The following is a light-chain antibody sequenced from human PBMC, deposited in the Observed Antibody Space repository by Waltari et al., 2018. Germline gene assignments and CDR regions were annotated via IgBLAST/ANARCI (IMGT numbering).Light chain of an antibody. J-gene: IGKJ5*01. CDR2: TAS. CDR3: QQRHSYPIT. Sequence: IQLTQSPSPLSASIGDRVTITCRASQGISSYLAWYHQKPGKAPKLLIHTASTLQSGVPSRFSGSGSGTDFTLTISSLQPEDFATYYCQQRHSYPITFGQGTRLEIK. CDR1: QGISSY. V-gene: IGKV1-9*01.